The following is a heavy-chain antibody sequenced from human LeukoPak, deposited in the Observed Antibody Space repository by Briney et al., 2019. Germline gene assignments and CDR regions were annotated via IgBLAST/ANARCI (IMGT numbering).Heavy chain of an antibody. Sequence: GNSLRLSCAASGFIFSDCGMHWVRQAPGKGLEWVAIISYDGSNKFYADSVKGRFTISRDNSKNTLYLQMNSLRAEDTAVYYCVKDPGDYRVRYYFNYWGQGTLVTVSS. D-gene: IGHD4-17*01. J-gene: IGHJ4*02. CDR2: ISYDGSNK. CDR1: GFIFSDCG. CDR3: VKDPGDYRVRYYFNY. V-gene: IGHV3-30*18.